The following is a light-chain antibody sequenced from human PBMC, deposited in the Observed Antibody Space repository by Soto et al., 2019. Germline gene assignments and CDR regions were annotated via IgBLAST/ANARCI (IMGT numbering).Light chain of an antibody. J-gene: IGLJ1*01. Sequence: QSVLTQPPSVSGAPGQRVTFSFTGSSSNIGAGYDVHWYQQLPGTAPKLLIYVNINRPSGVPDRFSGSKSGTSASLAITGLHAEDEAEYYCQSYDRSLSAYVFGTGTKVTVL. CDR1: SSNIGAGYD. V-gene: IGLV1-40*01. CDR3: QSYDRSLSAYV. CDR2: VNI.